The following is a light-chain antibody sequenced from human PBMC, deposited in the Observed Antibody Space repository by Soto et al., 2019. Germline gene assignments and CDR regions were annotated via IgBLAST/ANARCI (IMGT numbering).Light chain of an antibody. CDR2: GAS. J-gene: IGKJ2*01. CDR3: QQYGRSPYT. V-gene: IGKV3-20*01. CDR1: QSISSGY. Sequence: EIVLTQSPGTLSLSPGERATLSCRASQSISSGYLAWYQQKPGQAPRLVIYGASSRATGIPDRFSGSGYGTDFTRTNSRLEPEDFAVYYCQQYGRSPYTVGQGTKLEIK.